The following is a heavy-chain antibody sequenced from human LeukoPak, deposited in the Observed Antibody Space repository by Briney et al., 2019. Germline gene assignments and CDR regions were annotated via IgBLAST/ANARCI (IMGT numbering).Heavy chain of an antibody. CDR2: IIPIFGTA. D-gene: IGHD3-22*01. Sequence: GASVKVSCKASGYTFTSYYMHWVRQAPGQGLEWMGGIIPIFGTANYAQKFQRRVTITADKSTSTAYMELSSLRSEDTAVYYCAREYDSYAFDIWGQGTMVTVSS. J-gene: IGHJ3*02. CDR1: GYTFTSYY. CDR3: AREYDSYAFDI. V-gene: IGHV1-69*06.